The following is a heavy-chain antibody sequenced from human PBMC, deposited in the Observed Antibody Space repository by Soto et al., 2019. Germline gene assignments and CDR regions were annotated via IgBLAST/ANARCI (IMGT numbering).Heavy chain of an antibody. CDR1: GFIFHNYG. D-gene: IGHD3-3*01. CDR2: IWYDGSLE. V-gene: IGHV3-33*01. Sequence: QVQLVESGGGVVQPGRSLRLSCAASGFIFHNYGMHWVRQAPGEGLEWVAAIWYDGSLEYYSDSVKGRFTTSRDNSKDTLYIQMNNLRVEDTTVYYCARDRSYDVFSDYNSDLLDFWGQGTLVTVSS. CDR3: ARDRSYDVFSDYNSDLLDF. J-gene: IGHJ4*02.